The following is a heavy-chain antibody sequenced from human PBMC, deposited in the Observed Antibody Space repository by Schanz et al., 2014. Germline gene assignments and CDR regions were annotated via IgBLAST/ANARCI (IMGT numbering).Heavy chain of an antibody. CDR3: VRVSFADPRLYRGMDRDIDY. J-gene: IGHJ4*02. CDR2: INSDGTKR. V-gene: IGHV3-33*08. CDR1: GFTLSSYG. D-gene: IGHD5-18*01. Sequence: QVRLVESGGGVVQPGRSLRLSCAASGFTLSSYGMHWVRQAPGKGLEWVAFINSDGTKRFYADSVKSRFTISRDNSRSTMYLQMNSLRAEDTAVYYCVRVSFADPRLYRGMDRDIDYWGQGTLVTVSS.